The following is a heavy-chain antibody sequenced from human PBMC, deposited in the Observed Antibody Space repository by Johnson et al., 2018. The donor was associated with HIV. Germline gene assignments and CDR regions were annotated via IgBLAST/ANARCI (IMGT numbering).Heavy chain of an antibody. J-gene: IGHJ3*01. D-gene: IGHD5-12*01. CDR2: IKEDGTNK. CDR1: GFTFNTYW. CDR3: ASGDDDGF. Sequence: VQLVESGGGLVQPGGSLRLSCAASGFTFNTYWMTWVRQVPGKGLEWVANIKEDGTNKYYADSVKGRFTISRDNSKNTLSLQINSLRAEDTAVYFCASGDDDGFWGQGTMVTVSS. V-gene: IGHV3-7*02.